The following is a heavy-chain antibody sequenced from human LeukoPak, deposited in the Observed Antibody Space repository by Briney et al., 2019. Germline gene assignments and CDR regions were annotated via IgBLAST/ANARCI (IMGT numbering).Heavy chain of an antibody. Sequence: PGGSLRLSCAASGFTFSSYAMSGVRQAPGKGLEWVSAVTASARRTYYADSVRGRFTISRDNSNNTLFLQVNSLRADDTAVYHCAKWGFSDRSGANFHSWGQGTLVTVSS. V-gene: IGHV3-23*01. D-gene: IGHD3-22*01. J-gene: IGHJ4*02. CDR2: VTASARRT. CDR1: GFTFSSYA. CDR3: AKWGFSDRSGANFHS.